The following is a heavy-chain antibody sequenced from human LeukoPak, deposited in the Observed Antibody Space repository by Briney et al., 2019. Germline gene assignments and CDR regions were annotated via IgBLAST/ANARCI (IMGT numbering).Heavy chain of an antibody. CDR3: ARGGSIAARPIDY. J-gene: IGHJ4*02. CDR2: ISSNGGST. D-gene: IGHD6-6*01. V-gene: IGHV3-64*01. CDR1: GFTFSSYA. Sequence: TGGSLRLSCAASGFTFSSYAMHWVRQAPGKGLEYVSAISSNGGSTYYANSVKGRFTISRDNSKNTLFLQMGSLRAEDMAVYYGARGGSIAARPIDYWGQGTLVTVSS.